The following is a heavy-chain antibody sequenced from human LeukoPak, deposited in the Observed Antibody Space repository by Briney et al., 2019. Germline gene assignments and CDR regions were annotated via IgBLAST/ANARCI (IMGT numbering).Heavy chain of an antibody. CDR1: GGSMNSYY. CDR3: ARDPYYYDSSGGG. D-gene: IGHD3-22*01. V-gene: IGHV4-4*07. Sequence: PSETLSLTCTVSGGSMNSYYWSWIRQPAGKGLEWIGRIYSSGATNYNPSLKSRVTMSLDTPKNQFSLKLSSVTAADTAVYYCARDPYYYDSSGGGWGQGTLVTVSS. CDR2: IYSSGAT. J-gene: IGHJ4*02.